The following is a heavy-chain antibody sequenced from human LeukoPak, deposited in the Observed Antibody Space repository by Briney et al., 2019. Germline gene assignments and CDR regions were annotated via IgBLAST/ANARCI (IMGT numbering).Heavy chain of an antibody. V-gene: IGHV5-51*01. J-gene: IGHJ6*02. Sequence: GESLKISCKGSGYSSTSYWIGWVRQMPGKGLEWMGIIYPGDSDTRYSPSFQGQVTISADKSISTAYLQWSSLKASDTAMYYCARQEQYPRYGMDVWGQGTTVTVSS. CDR1: GYSSTSYW. CDR3: ARQEQYPRYGMDV. CDR2: IYPGDSDT. D-gene: IGHD4-11*01.